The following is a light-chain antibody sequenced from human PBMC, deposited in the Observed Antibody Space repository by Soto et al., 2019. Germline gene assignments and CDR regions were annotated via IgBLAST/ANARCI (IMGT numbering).Light chain of an antibody. Sequence: QSALTQPPSASGSPGQSVTISCTGTSSDVGAYTYVFWYQQHPGKAPKLFISEVIKRPSGVPDRFSGSKSGNTSSLTVTGLQAEDEADYYCSSYAGSNNPWVFGGGTKLTVL. CDR3: SSYAGSNNPWV. J-gene: IGLJ3*02. CDR2: EVI. V-gene: IGLV2-8*01. CDR1: SSDVGAYTY.